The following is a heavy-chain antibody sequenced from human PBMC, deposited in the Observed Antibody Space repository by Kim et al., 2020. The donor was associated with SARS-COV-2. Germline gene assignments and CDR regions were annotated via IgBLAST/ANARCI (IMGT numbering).Heavy chain of an antibody. V-gene: IGHV3-30*01. Sequence: ADAVKGRFTSSRDNSTNTLYLQMNSLRAEDTAVYYCARARGGSYYYGMDVWGQGTTVTVSS. D-gene: IGHD1-26*01. J-gene: IGHJ6*02. CDR3: ARARGGSYYYGMDV.